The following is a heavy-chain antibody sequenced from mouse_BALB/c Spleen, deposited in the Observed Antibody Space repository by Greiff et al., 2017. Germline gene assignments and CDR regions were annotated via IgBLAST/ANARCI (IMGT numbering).Heavy chain of an antibody. CDR3: ARDQDYYGSSVYAMDY. Sequence: DVMLVESGGGLVQPGGSRKLSCAASGFTFSDYGMAWVRQAPGKGPEWVAFISNLAYSIYYADTVTGRFTISRENAKNTLYLEMSSLRSEDTAMYYCARDQDYYGSSVYAMDYWGQGTSVTVSS. J-gene: IGHJ4*01. CDR2: ISNLAYSI. D-gene: IGHD1-1*01. V-gene: IGHV5-15*02. CDR1: GFTFSDYG.